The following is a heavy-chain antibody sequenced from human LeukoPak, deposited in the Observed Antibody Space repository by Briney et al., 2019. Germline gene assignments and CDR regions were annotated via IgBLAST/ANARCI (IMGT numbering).Heavy chain of an antibody. D-gene: IGHD6-13*01. CDR2: ISGSGGST. V-gene: IGHV3-23*01. CDR3: AKDRSSWYNWFDP. J-gene: IGHJ5*02. Sequence: GGSLRLSCAASGLTFSSYAMSWVRQAPGKGLEWVSAISGSGGSTYYADSVKGRFTISRDNSKNTLYLQMNSLRAEDAAVYYCAKDRSSWYNWFDPWGQGTLVTVSS. CDR1: GLTFSSYA.